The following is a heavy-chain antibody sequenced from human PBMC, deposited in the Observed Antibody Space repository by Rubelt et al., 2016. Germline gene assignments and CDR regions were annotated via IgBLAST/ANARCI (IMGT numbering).Heavy chain of an antibody. J-gene: IGHJ4*01. CDR2: ISESGGGT. V-gene: IGHV3-23*01. CDR3: ARDFPLGVTMIRGSMV. D-gene: IGHD3-10*01. Sequence: GLEWVSTISESGGGTYYADSVKGRFTISRDNSKNTLYLRMNSLRAEDTAVYYCARDFPLGVTMIRGSMVWGHGTLVTVSS.